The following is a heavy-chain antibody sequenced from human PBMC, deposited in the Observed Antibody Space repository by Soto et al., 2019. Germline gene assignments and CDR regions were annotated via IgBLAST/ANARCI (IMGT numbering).Heavy chain of an antibody. CDR2: IDPSDSYT. CDR1: GYSFTSYW. Sequence: PGESLKISCKGSGYSFTSYWISWVRQMPGKGLEWMGRIDPSDSYTNYSPSFQGHVTISADKSISTAYLQWSSLKASDTAMYYCASPRRGCSSTPCYPGYYGMDVRGQGTTVTAP. J-gene: IGHJ6*02. V-gene: IGHV5-10-1*01. D-gene: IGHD2-2*01. CDR3: ASPRRGCSSTPCYPGYYGMDV.